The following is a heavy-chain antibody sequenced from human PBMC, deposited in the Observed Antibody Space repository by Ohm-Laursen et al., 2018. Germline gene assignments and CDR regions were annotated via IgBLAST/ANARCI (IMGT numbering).Heavy chain of an antibody. Sequence: GSLRLSCAASGFTFSNAWMSWVRQAPGKGLEWVGRIKSKTDGGTTDYAAPVKGRFTISRDDSKNTLYLQMNSLKTEDTAVYYCTTAPTNYYDSSGYPPEYFQHWGQGTLVTVSS. CDR2: IKSKTDGGTT. V-gene: IGHV3-15*01. J-gene: IGHJ1*01. CDR3: TTAPTNYYDSSGYPPEYFQH. CDR1: GFTFSNAW. D-gene: IGHD3-22*01.